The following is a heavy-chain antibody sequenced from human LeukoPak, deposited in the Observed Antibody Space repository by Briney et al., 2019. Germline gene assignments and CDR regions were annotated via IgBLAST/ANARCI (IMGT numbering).Heavy chain of an antibody. Sequence: PGGSLRLSCAASGFMFSNYAMHWVRQAPGKGLEWVAVTSFDGSNKHYADSVKGRFTISGGNSKSTLFLQMNSLRPEDTAVYFCARDNSWLRHFDLWGQGTLVTVSS. J-gene: IGHJ4*02. CDR2: TSFDGSNK. CDR3: ARDNSWLRHFDL. CDR1: GFMFSNYA. D-gene: IGHD3-9*01. V-gene: IGHV3-30-3*01.